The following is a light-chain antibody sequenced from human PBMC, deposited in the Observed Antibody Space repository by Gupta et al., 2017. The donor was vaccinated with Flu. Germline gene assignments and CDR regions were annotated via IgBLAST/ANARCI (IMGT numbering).Light chain of an antibody. CDR3: ETWDGNTWV. V-gene: IGLV4-60*03. Sequence: QPAVTQPSSASASLGSSAKLTCHLRSGHNNYIIAWHQQQPGKAPRYLMKVEGSGSYNKGSGVPDRFSGSRSGADRYLTISNLQSEDEADYYCETWDGNTWVFGGGTKLTVL. CDR2: VEGSGSY. J-gene: IGLJ3*02. CDR1: SGHNNYI.